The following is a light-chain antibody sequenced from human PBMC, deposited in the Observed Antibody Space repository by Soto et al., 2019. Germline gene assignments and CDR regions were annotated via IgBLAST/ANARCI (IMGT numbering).Light chain of an antibody. CDR3: LQDYNYPYT. Sequence: AIQMTQSPSSLSASVGDRVTITCRASQAIRNDLGWYQQKPWKAPKLLIYAVSFLQSGVPSRFSGSGSGTDFTLTISSLQPEDFATYYCLQDYNYPYTFGQGTKLEIK. CDR1: QAIRND. J-gene: IGKJ2*01. CDR2: AVS. V-gene: IGKV1-6*01.